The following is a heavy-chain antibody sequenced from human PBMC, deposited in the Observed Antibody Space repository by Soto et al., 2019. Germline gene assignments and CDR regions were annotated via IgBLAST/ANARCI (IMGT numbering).Heavy chain of an antibody. V-gene: IGHV3-66*01. J-gene: IGHJ4*02. D-gene: IGHD2-2*03. CDR1: GLTVSRNY. CDR2: TYADGTT. CDR3: ARWIMGSGGLDY. Sequence: EVQLVESGGGMVQPGGSLRLSCAASGLTVSRNYMAWVRQAPGKGLDWVSVTYADGTTNYADSVKGRSSISRDSSKNTLYLQMNRLKADDTSVYYCARWIMGSGGLDYWGRGTLVTVSS.